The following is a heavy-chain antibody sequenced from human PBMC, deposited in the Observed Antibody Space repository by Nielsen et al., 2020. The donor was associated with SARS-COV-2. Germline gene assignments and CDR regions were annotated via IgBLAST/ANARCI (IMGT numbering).Heavy chain of an antibody. Sequence: GESLKISCAASGFSVSSHDMNWVRQAPGKGLQWVSLIYSDGSTKYADSVKGRFTISRDNSKNTLYLQMDSLRDEDTAVYYCARAWNYRFDPWGQGTLVTVSS. J-gene: IGHJ5*02. V-gene: IGHV3-53*01. CDR1: GFSVSSHD. CDR3: ARAWNYRFDP. CDR2: IYSDGST. D-gene: IGHD1-7*01.